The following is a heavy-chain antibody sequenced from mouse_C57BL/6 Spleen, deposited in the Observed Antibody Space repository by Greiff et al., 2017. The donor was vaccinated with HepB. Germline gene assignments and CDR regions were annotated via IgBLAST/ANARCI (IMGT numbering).Heavy chain of an antibody. Sequence: QVQLKESGAELVKPGASVKLSCKASGYTFTEYTIHWVKQRSGQGLEWIGWFYPGSGSIKYNEKFKDKATLTADKSSSTVYMELSRLTSEDSAVYFCARHERIYYDYGLHFDYWGQGTTLTVSS. CDR3: ARHERIYYDYGLHFDY. D-gene: IGHD2-4*01. V-gene: IGHV1-62-2*01. CDR2: FYPGSGSI. J-gene: IGHJ2*01. CDR1: GYTFTEYT.